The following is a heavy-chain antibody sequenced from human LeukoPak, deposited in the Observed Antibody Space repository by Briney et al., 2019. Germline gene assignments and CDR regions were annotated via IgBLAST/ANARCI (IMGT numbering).Heavy chain of an antibody. CDR1: GYTFTGYY. J-gene: IGHJ4*02. Sequence: ASVTVSCKASGYTFTGYYMHWVRQAPGQGLEWMGWINPNSGGTNYAQKFQGRVTMTRDTSISTAYMELSRLRSDDTAVFYCARVYDSSGYYYGGLDYWGQGTLVTVSS. CDR2: INPNSGGT. V-gene: IGHV1-2*02. D-gene: IGHD3-22*01. CDR3: ARVYDSSGYYYGGLDY.